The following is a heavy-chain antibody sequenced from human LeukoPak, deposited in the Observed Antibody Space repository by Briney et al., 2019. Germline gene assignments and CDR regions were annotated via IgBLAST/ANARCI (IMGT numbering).Heavy chain of an antibody. CDR2: ISASGGSI. V-gene: IGHV3-11*04. CDR1: GFIFSDYY. CDR3: AKDRCSNGIGCLYYYMDV. J-gene: IGHJ6*03. D-gene: IGHD2-8*01. Sequence: PGGSLRLSCTASGFIFSDYYMSWIRQAPGKGLEWISDISASGGSIYYADSVKGRFTISRDSAKNSLYLQMNSLRAEGTAVYYCAKDRCSNGIGCLYYYMDVWGKGTMVTISS.